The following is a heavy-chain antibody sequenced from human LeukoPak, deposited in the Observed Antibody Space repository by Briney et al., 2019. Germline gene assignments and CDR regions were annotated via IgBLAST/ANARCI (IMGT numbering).Heavy chain of an antibody. Sequence: GGSLRLSCVDSGFTFTNAWMSWVRQAPGKGLEWIGRIKSKTDGESTNYAEPVRGRFTISRDDSKSAVYLQMNSLKIEDTAVYYCTTDLGTYYHGSQRLIPIDYWGQGTLVTVSS. J-gene: IGHJ4*02. CDR3: TTDLGTYYHGSQRLIPIDY. CDR1: GFTFTNAW. D-gene: IGHD3-10*01. V-gene: IGHV3-15*01. CDR2: IKSKTDGEST.